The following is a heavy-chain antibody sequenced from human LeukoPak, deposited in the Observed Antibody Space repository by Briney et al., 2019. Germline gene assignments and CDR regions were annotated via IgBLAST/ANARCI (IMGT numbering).Heavy chain of an antibody. Sequence: PGGSLRLSCAASGFTFSSYSMNWVRQAPGKGLEWVSSISSSSSYIYYADSVKGRFTISRDNAKNSLYLQMNSLRAEDTAVYYCASSRGGSYYYYYYMDVWGKGTTVTISS. V-gene: IGHV3-21*01. CDR1: GFTFSSYS. D-gene: IGHD2-15*01. CDR3: ASSRGGSYYYYYYMDV. J-gene: IGHJ6*03. CDR2: ISSSSSYI.